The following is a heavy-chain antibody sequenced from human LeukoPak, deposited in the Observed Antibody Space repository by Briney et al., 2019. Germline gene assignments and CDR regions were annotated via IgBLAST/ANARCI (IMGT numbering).Heavy chain of an antibody. Sequence: GGSLRLSCAASGFTFSSYAMSWVRQAPGKGLEWVGFIRSKAYGGTTEYAASVKGRFTISRDDSKSIAYLQMNSLKTEDTAVYYCTRAPYSSGWYVYFDYWGQGTLVTVSS. J-gene: IGHJ4*02. CDR2: IRSKAYGGTT. D-gene: IGHD6-19*01. V-gene: IGHV3-49*04. CDR3: TRAPYSSGWYVYFDY. CDR1: GFTFSSYA.